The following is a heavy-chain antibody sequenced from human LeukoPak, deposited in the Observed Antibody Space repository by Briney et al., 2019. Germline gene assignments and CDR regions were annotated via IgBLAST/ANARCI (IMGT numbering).Heavy chain of an antibody. CDR2: IKRDGSEK. Sequence: GGSLRLSCAASGFTFSDYWMTWVRQAPGKGLEWVANIKRDGSEKYYADSLKGRFTISRDNAKNSLYLQMNSLRVEDTAVYYCVRALVAAATPGAWFDSWGQGTLVTVSS. J-gene: IGHJ5*01. CDR3: VRALVAAATPGAWFDS. V-gene: IGHV3-7*01. CDR1: GFTFSDYW. D-gene: IGHD2-15*01.